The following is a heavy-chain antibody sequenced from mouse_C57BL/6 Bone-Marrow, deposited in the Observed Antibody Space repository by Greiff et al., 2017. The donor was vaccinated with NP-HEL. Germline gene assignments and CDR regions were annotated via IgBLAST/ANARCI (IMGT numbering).Heavy chain of an antibody. CDR2: FYPGSGSI. CDR3: ARHEDHDYAFAY. D-gene: IGHD2-4*01. V-gene: IGHV1-62-2*01. Sequence: VQVVESGAELVKPGASVKLSCKASGYTFTEYTIHWVKQRSGQGLEWIGWFYPGSGSIKYNEKFKDKATLTADKSSSTVYMELSRLTSEDSAVYFCARHEDHDYAFAYWGQGTLVTVSA. J-gene: IGHJ3*01. CDR1: GYTFTEYT.